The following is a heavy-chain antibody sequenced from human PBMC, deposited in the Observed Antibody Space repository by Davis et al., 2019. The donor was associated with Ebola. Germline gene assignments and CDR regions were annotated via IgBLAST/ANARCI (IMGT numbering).Heavy chain of an antibody. Sequence: GGSLRLSCAASGFTFSSYAMSWARQPPGKGLDWVPAMRGSGGSTYYADSVKGRFTISRDNPKNTLYLQMNSLRAEDTAVYYCAKSGLSYGVVKYHYGMDVWGKGTTVTVSS. CDR1: GFTFSSYA. V-gene: IGHV3-23*01. J-gene: IGHJ6*04. CDR2: MRGSGGST. D-gene: IGHD3-3*01. CDR3: AKSGLSYGVVKYHYGMDV.